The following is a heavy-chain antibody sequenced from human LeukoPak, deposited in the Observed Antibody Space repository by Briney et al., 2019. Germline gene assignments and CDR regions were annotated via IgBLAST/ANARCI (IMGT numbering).Heavy chain of an antibody. D-gene: IGHD3-3*01. CDR1: GFTFSSYS. Sequence: GGSLTLSCAASGFTFSSYSMNWVRQAPGKGLEWVSSISSSSSYIYYADSVKGRFTIYRDNAKNSLYLQMNSLRAEDTAVYYCARDHYDFWSAHENWFDPWGQGTLVTVSS. V-gene: IGHV3-21*01. CDR2: ISSSSSYI. J-gene: IGHJ5*02. CDR3: ARDHYDFWSAHENWFDP.